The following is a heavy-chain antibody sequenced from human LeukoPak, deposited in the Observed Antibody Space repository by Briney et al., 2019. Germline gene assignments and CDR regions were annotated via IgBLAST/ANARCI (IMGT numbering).Heavy chain of an antibody. CDR3: ARDGYSGSNTNYFDY. V-gene: IGHV3-7*01. CDR2: IKQDGSEK. J-gene: IGHJ4*02. Sequence: GGSLRLSCAASGVTFSSYLMSWVRQAPGKGLEWVANIKQDGSEKYYVDSVKGRLTISRDNAKNSLYLQMNSLRAEDTAVYYCARDGYSGSNTNYFDYWGQRTLVTVSS. D-gene: IGHD5-12*01. CDR1: GVTFSSYL.